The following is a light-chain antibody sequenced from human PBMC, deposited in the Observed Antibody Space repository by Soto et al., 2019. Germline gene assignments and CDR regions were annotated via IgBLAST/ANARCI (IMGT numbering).Light chain of an antibody. CDR3: QQSYTTPRT. J-gene: IGKJ1*01. CDR2: AAS. V-gene: IGKV1-39*01. Sequence: DIQMTQSPSSLSASAGDRVTITCRASQSITSYLNWYQQKPGKAPKLLIYAASNLQSGVPSRFSGNGSGTDFTLTISGLQPEDFVSYSCQQSYTTPRTFGQGTKVDIK. CDR1: QSITSY.